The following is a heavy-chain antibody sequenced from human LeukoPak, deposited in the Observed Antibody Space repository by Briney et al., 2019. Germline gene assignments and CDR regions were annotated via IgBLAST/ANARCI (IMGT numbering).Heavy chain of an antibody. CDR2: ISGRSSHV. CDR3: GRAFPPLRTASAGDL. D-gene: IGHD3-16*01. V-gene: IGHV3-21*01. Sequence: GGSLKLSCSASVFSFSDYDMNWFRQAPGKGLEWISSISGRSSHVYYGDSVKGRFSISRDNAMHSVFLQMNSLGVDDTAVYYCGRAFPPLRTASAGDLWGQGTLVTVSS. CDR1: VFSFSDYD. J-gene: IGHJ4*02.